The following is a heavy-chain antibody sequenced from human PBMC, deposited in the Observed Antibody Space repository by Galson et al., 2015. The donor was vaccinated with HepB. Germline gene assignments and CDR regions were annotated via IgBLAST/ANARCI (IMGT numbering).Heavy chain of an antibody. J-gene: IGHJ2*01. D-gene: IGHD3-10*01. Sequence: ETLSLTCTVSGGSMNDYYWTWIRQPPGKGLEWIGHVYYTGSTQYNPSLKSRVTISADTSKTLFSLQLTSVTAADTAVYFCARVTVIWFGELSVPGYFDLWGRGTLVTVSS. CDR2: VYYTGST. CDR1: GGSMNDYY. V-gene: IGHV4-59*08. CDR3: ARVTVIWFGELSVPGYFDL.